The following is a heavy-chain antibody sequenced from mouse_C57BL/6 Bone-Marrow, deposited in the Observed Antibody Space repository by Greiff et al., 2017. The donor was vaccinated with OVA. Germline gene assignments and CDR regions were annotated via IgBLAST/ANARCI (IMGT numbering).Heavy chain of an antibody. CDR1: GFTFSDYY. J-gene: IGHJ2*01. V-gene: IGHV5-12*01. Sequence: EVQLVESGGGLVQPGGSLKLSCAASGFTFSDYYMYWVRQTPEKRLEWVAYISNGGGSTYYPDTVKGRFTISRDNAKNTLYLQMSRLKSEDTAMYYCARHRLGLFDYWGQGTTLTVSS. CDR2: ISNGGGST. CDR3: ARHRLGLFDY. D-gene: IGHD1-2*01.